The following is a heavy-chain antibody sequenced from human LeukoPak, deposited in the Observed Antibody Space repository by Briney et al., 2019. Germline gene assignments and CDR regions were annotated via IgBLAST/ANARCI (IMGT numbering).Heavy chain of an antibody. CDR1: GFTFSSYA. V-gene: IGHV3-30*04. CDR2: ISYDGSNK. D-gene: IGHD5-18*01. Sequence: PGGSLRLSCAASGFTFSSYAMHWVRQAPGKGLEWVAVISYDGSNKYYADSVKGRFTISRDNSKNTLYLQMNSLRAEDTAVYYCAREGTTAMPPGSLDSWGQGTLVTVSS. J-gene: IGHJ4*02. CDR3: AREGTTAMPPGSLDS.